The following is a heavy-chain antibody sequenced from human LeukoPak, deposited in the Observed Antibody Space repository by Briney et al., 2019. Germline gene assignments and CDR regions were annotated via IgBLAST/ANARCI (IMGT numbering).Heavy chain of an antibody. CDR3: ARGNGEIQLWQKVYWSDP. J-gene: IGHJ5*02. V-gene: IGHV3-48*03. D-gene: IGHD5-18*01. CDR1: GFTFSSYE. CDR2: ISSSGSTI. Sequence: GGSLRLSCAASGFTFSSYEMNWVRQAPGKGLEWVSYISSSGSTIYYADSVEGRFTISRDNAKNSLYLQMNSLRAEDTALYYCARGNGEIQLWQKVYWSDPWGQGTLVTVSS.